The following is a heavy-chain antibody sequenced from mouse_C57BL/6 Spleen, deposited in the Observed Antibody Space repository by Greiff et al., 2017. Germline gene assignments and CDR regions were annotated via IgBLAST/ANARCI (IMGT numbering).Heavy chain of an antibody. D-gene: IGHD1-1*01. J-gene: IGHJ1*03. CDR1: GYAFSSYW. CDR3: ERGGYGSSDWYFDV. CDR2: IYPGDGDT. V-gene: IGHV1-82*01. Sequence: QVQLQQSGPELVKPGASVKISCKASGYAFSSYWMNWVKQRPGKGLEWIGRIYPGDGDTNYNGTFTGKATLTADKSSSTAYMQLSSLTSEDSAVXFCERGGYGSSDWYFDVWGTGTTVTVSS.